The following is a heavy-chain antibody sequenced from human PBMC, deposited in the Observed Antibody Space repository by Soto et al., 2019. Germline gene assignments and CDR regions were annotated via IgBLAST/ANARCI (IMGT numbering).Heavy chain of an antibody. J-gene: IGHJ6*02. Sequence: PSETLSLTCTVSGGSISGYYWSWIRQPPGKGLEWIGYIYYSGSTNYNPSLKSRVTISVDTSKNQFSLKLSSVTAADTAVYYCARAKGYGMDVWGQGTTVTV. CDR2: IYYSGST. CDR1: GGSISGYY. V-gene: IGHV4-59*01. CDR3: ARAKGYGMDV.